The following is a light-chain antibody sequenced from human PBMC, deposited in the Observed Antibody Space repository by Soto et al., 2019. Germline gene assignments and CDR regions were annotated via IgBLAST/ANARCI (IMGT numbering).Light chain of an antibody. J-gene: IGLJ1*01. CDR2: EVT. CDR1: SSDVGGYNY. Sequence: QSALTQPASVSGSPGQSITISCTGTSSDVGGYNYVSWYQQHPGKAPKLMIYEVTNRPSGVSNRFSGSKSGNTASLTISGLQAEDEADYYCSSYTNSITAVFGTGTKLTVL. V-gene: IGLV2-14*01. CDR3: SSYTNSITAV.